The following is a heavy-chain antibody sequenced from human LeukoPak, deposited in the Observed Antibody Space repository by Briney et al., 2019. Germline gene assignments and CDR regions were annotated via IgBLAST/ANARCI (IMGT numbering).Heavy chain of an antibody. CDR1: GFTFSSYW. J-gene: IGHJ4*02. D-gene: IGHD1-26*01. V-gene: IGHV3-74*01. Sequence: GGSLRLSCAASGFTFSSYWMHWVRHAPGKGLVWVSRINSDGSSTSYADSVKGRFTISRDNAKNTLYLQMNSLRAEDTAVYYCARVGLFSGSYGYWGQGTLVTVSS. CDR3: ARVGLFSGSYGY. CDR2: INSDGSST.